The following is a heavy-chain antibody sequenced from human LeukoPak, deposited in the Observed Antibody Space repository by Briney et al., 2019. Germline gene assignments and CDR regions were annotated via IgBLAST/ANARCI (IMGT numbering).Heavy chain of an antibody. CDR3: ARGRGGSYYLE. CDR1: GGSFSGYY. CDR2: INHSGST. J-gene: IGHJ4*02. Sequence: PSETLSLTCAVYGGSFSGYYWSWIRQPPGKGLEWIGEINHSGSTNYNPSLKSRVTISVDTSKNQFSLKLSSVTAADTAVYYCARGRGGSYYLEWGQGTLVTVSS. V-gene: IGHV4-34*01. D-gene: IGHD1-26*01.